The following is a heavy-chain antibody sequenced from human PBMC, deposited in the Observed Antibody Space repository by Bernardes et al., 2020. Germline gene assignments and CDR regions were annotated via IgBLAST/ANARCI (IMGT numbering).Heavy chain of an antibody. CDR1: GGSVSSGSYY. CDR3: ARYPVVGAPNYFDY. J-gene: IGHJ4*02. Sequence: SETLSLTCTVSGGSVSSGSYYWSWIRQPPGKGLEWIGYIYYSGSTNYNPSLKSRVTISVDTSKNQFSLKLSSVTAADTAVYYCARYPVVGAPNYFDYWGQGTLVTVSS. D-gene: IGHD1-26*01. CDR2: IYYSGST. V-gene: IGHV4-61*01.